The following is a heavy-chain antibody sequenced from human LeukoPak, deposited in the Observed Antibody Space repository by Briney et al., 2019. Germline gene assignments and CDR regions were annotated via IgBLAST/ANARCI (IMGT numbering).Heavy chain of an antibody. D-gene: IGHD1-26*01. CDR1: GGSFSGYY. CDR3: ASAAGWEFGY. J-gene: IGHJ4*02. V-gene: IGHV4-34*01. Sequence: SETLSLTCAVYGGSFSGYYWSWIRQPPGKGLEWIGEINHSGSTNYNPSLKSRVTISVDTSKNQFSLKLSSVTAADTAVYYCASAAGWEFGYWGQGTLVTVSS. CDR2: INHSGST.